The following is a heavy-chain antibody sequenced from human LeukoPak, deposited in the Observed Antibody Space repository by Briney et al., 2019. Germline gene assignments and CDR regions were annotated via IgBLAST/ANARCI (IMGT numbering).Heavy chain of an antibody. CDR3: ARGFYSPHY. D-gene: IGHD4-11*01. Sequence: SETLSLTCTVSGGSISSDYWSWIRQPPGKGLEWIGYIYYSGGTYYNPSLKSRIAISVDTSKNQFSLKLSSVTAADTAVYYCARGFYSPHYWGQGTLVSVSS. J-gene: IGHJ4*02. V-gene: IGHV4-59*01. CDR2: IYYSGGT. CDR1: GGSISSDY.